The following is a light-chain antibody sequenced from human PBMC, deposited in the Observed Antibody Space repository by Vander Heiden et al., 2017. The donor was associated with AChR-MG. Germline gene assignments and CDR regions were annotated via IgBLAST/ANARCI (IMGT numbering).Light chain of an antibody. CDR3: QSYDNGLSGWV. CDR1: NHNIGAGYG. V-gene: IGLV1-40*01. J-gene: IGLJ3*02. CDR2: RSV. Sequence: QSVLTQPPSVSGAPGQRVTIPCVGTNHNIGAGYGVQWYPHLPGAAPKVLNFRSVDRPSGVPDRFSGSKSGTSASLAITGLQAEDEAVYYCQSYDNGLSGWVFGGGTKVTVL.